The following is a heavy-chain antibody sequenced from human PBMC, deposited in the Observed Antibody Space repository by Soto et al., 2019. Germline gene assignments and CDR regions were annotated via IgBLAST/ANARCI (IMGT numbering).Heavy chain of an antibody. Sequence: PGGSLRLSCAAAGFTFSNYWMHWVRRAPGKGLVWVSRINTDGRGTTYADSARGRFTISRDDAKNTLYLQMNSLRAEDTAVYYCTRRNRLSYTSDYWGQGTLVTVSS. CDR3: TRRNRLSYTSDY. J-gene: IGHJ4*02. CDR1: GFTFSNYW. D-gene: IGHD3-10*01. V-gene: IGHV3-74*01. CDR2: INTDGRGT.